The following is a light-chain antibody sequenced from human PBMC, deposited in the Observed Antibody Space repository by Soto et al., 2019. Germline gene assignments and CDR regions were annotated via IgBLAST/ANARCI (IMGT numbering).Light chain of an antibody. J-gene: IGLJ2*01. V-gene: IGLV2-8*01. Sequence: QSALTQPPSASGSPGQSVTISCTGTSSDIGAYNYVSWFQQHPGEAPKLIISEVNKRPSGVPNRFSGSKSGNTASLTVSGLQAEDESDYYFTAYVGRDNLIFGGGTKLTVL. CDR3: TAYVGRDNLI. CDR1: SSDIGAYNY. CDR2: EVN.